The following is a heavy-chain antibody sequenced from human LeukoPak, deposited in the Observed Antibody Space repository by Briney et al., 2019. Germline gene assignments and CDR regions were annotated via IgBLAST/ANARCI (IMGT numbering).Heavy chain of an antibody. D-gene: IGHD3-10*01. CDR1: GFTFSSYS. CDR2: ISSSGSTI. J-gene: IGHJ4*02. Sequence: PGGALRLSCAASGFTFSSYSMNWVRQSPGKGLEWVSYISSSGSTIYCADSVKGRFTISRDNAKNSLYLQMNSLRDEDTAVYYCAREEFRGVHYFDYWGQGTLVTVSS. CDR3: AREEFRGVHYFDY. V-gene: IGHV3-48*02.